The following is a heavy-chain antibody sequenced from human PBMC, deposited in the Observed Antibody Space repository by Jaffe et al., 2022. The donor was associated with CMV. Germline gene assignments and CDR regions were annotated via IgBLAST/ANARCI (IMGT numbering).Heavy chain of an antibody. CDR3: AREVRSGNFFSYYYMDV. D-gene: IGHD1-26*01. V-gene: IGHV4-59*01. Sequence: QVQLQESGPGLVKPSETLSLTCTVSGGSISSYYWSWIRQPPGKGLEWIGYINYSGSTNYNPSLKSRVTISVDTSKSQFSLKVGSVTAADTAVYYCAREVRSGNFFSYYYMDVWGRGTTVTVSS. CDR1: GGSISSYY. J-gene: IGHJ6*03. CDR2: INYSGST.